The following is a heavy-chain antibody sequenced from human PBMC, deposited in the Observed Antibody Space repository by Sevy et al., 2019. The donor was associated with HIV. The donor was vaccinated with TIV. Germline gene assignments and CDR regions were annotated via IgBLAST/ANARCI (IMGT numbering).Heavy chain of an antibody. J-gene: IGHJ6*02. V-gene: IGHV1-2*02. Sequence: ASMKVSCKASGYTFTGYYMHWVRQAPGQGLEWMGWINPNSGGTNYAQKFQGRVTMTRDTSISTAYMELSRLRSDDTAVYYCASCSSTSCYYYYGMDVWGQGTTVTVSS. CDR1: GYTFTGYY. CDR2: INPNSGGT. CDR3: ASCSSTSCYYYYGMDV. D-gene: IGHD2-2*01.